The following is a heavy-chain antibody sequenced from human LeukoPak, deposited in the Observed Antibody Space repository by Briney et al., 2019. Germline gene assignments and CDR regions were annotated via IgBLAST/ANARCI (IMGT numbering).Heavy chain of an antibody. CDR1: GFTFSSYA. CDR2: ISGSGGST. J-gene: IGHJ4*02. Sequence: GGSLRLSCAASGFTFSSYAMSWVRQAPGKGLEWVSAISGSGGSTYYADSVKGRFTISRDNSKNTLYLQMNSLRAEDTAVYYCAKDRDSSSWPQYYFDYWGQGTLVTVSS. CDR3: AKDRDSSSWPQYYFDY. D-gene: IGHD6-13*01. V-gene: IGHV3-23*01.